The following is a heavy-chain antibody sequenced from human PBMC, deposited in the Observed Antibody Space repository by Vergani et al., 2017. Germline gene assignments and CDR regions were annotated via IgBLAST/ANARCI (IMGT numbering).Heavy chain of an antibody. V-gene: IGHV4-34*01. CDR3: ARGRGGVRGPRLNDWFDP. D-gene: IGHD3-10*01. Sequence: QVQLQQWGAGLLKPSETLSLTCAVYGGSFSGYYWSWIRQPPGKGLEWIGEINHSGSTNYNPSLKSRVTISVDTSKNQFSLKLSSVTAADTAVYYCARGRGGVRGPRLNDWFDPWGQGTLVTVSS. J-gene: IGHJ5*02. CDR1: GGSFSGYY. CDR2: INHSGST.